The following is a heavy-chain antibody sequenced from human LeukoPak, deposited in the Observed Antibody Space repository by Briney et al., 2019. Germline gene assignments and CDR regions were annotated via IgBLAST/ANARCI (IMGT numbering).Heavy chain of an antibody. CDR3: TKAPPYSSSPEYFQH. J-gene: IGHJ1*01. CDR1: GFTFSIYG. V-gene: IGHV3-30*02. Sequence: GGSLRLSCAASGFTFSIYGMHWVRQAPGKGLEWVAFIRNDESYNYYADSVKGRFTISRDNSKNTLYLQMNSLRAEDTSVYFCTKAPPYSSSPEYFQHWGLGTLVTVSS. D-gene: IGHD6-6*01. CDR2: IRNDESYN.